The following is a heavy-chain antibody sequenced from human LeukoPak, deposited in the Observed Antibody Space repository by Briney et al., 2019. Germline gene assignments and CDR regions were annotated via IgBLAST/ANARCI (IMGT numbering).Heavy chain of an antibody. CDR2: INHSGST. D-gene: IGHD3-3*01. CDR3: ARGTSSAGYDFWSGYYYYYYMDV. Sequence: SETLSLTCAVYGGSFSGYYWSWIRQPPGKGLEWIGEINHSGSTNYNPSLKSRFTISVDTSKNQFSLKLSSVTAADTAVYYCARGTSSAGYDFWSGYYYYYYMDVWGKGTTVTVSS. V-gene: IGHV4-34*01. CDR1: GGSFSGYY. J-gene: IGHJ6*03.